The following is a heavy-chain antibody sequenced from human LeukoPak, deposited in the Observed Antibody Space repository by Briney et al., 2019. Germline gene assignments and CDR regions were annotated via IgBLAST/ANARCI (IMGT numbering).Heavy chain of an antibody. J-gene: IGHJ4*02. CDR1: GFTFSSYA. CDR3: AREAYSYGYIDY. Sequence: GRSLRLSCAASGFTFSSYAMHWVRQAPGKGLEWDAVISYDGSNKYYADSVKGRFTISRDNSKNTLYLQMNSLRAEDTAVYYCAREAYSYGYIDYWGQGTLVTVSS. CDR2: ISYDGSNK. V-gene: IGHV3-30*04. D-gene: IGHD5-18*01.